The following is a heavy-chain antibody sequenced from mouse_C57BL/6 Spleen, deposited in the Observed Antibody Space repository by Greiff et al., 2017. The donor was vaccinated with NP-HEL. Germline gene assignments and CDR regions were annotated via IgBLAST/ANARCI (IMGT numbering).Heavy chain of an antibody. D-gene: IGHD1-1*01. V-gene: IGHV1-82*01. J-gene: IGHJ4*01. CDR3: AREGRTVVATDAMDY. CDR1: GYAFSSSW. CDR2: IYPGDGDT. Sequence: QVQLQQSGPELVKPGASVKISCKASGYAFSSSWMNWVKQRPGKGLEWIGRIYPGDGDTNYNGKFKGKATLTADKSSSTAYMQLSSLTSEDSAVYFCAREGRTVVATDAMDYWGQGTSVTVSS.